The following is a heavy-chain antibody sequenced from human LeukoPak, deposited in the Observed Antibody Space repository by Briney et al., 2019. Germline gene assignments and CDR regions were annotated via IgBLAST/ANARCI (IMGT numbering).Heavy chain of an antibody. CDR1: GYSFTSYW. V-gene: IGHV5-51*01. J-gene: IGHJ6*02. CDR2: IYPGDSDT. CDR3: ARRKHGVDV. Sequence: GESLKISCKGSGYSFTSYWIAWVRQMPGKGLEWMGIIYPGDSDTKYSPSFKGLLTISADKSISTAYLQWSSLKASDTATYYCARRKHGVDVWGQGTTVTVS.